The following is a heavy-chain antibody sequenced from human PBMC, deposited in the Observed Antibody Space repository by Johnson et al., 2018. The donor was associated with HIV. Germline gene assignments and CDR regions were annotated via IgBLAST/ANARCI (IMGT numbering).Heavy chain of an antibody. CDR2: ISGSGGST. J-gene: IGHJ3*02. V-gene: IGHV3-11*04. D-gene: IGHD1-26*01. Sequence: QVQLVESGGGLIQPGGSLRLSCAASGLTVSINYMSWVRQAPGRGLEWVSAISGSGGSTYYADSVKGRFTISRDNAKNSLYLQMNNLGAKDTAVYYCARDREASASGDAFDIWGQGTMVTVSS. CDR3: ARDREASASGDAFDI. CDR1: GLTVSINY.